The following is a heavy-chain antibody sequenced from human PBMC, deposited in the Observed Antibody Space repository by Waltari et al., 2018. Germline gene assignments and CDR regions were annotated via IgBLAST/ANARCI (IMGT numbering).Heavy chain of an antibody. CDR3: ARETYSRAWSLVLDAFDI. J-gene: IGHJ3*02. Sequence: QMQLQESGPGLVKPSETLSLTCTVSHDSISSNSYYWGWIRQPPGKGLEWIGSVDYTGRTFYTPSVESLVTISVDTPKNQFSLKLTSVTAAVTAVYFCARETYSRAWSLVLDAFDIWGQGTMVSVSS. CDR2: VDYTGRT. V-gene: IGHV4-39*07. CDR1: HDSISSNSYY. D-gene: IGHD6-19*01.